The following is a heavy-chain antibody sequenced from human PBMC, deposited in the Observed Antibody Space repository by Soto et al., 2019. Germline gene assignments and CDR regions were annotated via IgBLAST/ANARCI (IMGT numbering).Heavy chain of an antibody. CDR1: GFTFSSNA. CDR3: AKDYFYSSGYPTVAFDP. J-gene: IGHJ5*02. V-gene: IGHV3-23*01. D-gene: IGHD3-22*01. CDR2: ISGSGDST. Sequence: GGSLRLSCAASGFTFSSNAMSWVRQGPGKGLEWVSAISGSGDSTFYADSVKGRFTISRDNSKNTLYLQMNSLRAEDTAVYYCAKDYFYSSGYPTVAFDPWGQGILLTVS.